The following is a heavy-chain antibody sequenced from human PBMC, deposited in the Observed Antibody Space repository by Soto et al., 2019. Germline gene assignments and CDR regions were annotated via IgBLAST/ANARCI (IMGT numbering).Heavy chain of an antibody. CDR2: ISSSGSTK. CDR1: GSTFSTYS. V-gene: IGHV3-48*02. Sequence: EVQLVESGGGLVQPGGSLRVSCAASGSTFSTYSMIWVRQAPGKGLVWVSYISSSGSTKYYADGVKGRITISRDNAKNSLYLQMNGLSDEDTAMYCGARGGYGAHWGQGTLVTVSS. D-gene: IGHD4-17*01. CDR3: ARGGYGAH. J-gene: IGHJ4*02.